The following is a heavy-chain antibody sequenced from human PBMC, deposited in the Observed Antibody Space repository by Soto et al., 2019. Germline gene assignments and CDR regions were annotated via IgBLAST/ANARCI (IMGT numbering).Heavy chain of an antibody. J-gene: IGHJ4*02. CDR3: AKGGDGYCSTTSCLFHFDS. Sequence: EVQLLESGGGLVQTGGSPRLSCAASGFTFSTYAMSWVRQAPGKGLEWVSTISGSADATFYADSVKGRFAIFRDNSRAMFYLQMNRLRAEDTAVYYCAKGGDGYCSTTSCLFHFDSWGPGTLATVSS. V-gene: IGHV3-23*01. CDR1: GFTFSTYA. CDR2: ISGSADAT. D-gene: IGHD2-2*01.